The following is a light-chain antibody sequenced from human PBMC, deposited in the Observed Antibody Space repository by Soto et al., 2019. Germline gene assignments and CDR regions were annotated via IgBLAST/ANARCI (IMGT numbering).Light chain of an antibody. CDR2: GAS. CDR1: QSVSSSY. V-gene: IGKV3D-20*02. CDR3: QQRSNWPPIIT. J-gene: IGKJ4*01. Sequence: EIVLTQSPGTLSLSPGERATLSCRASQSVSSSYLAWYQQKPGQAPRLLIYGASSRATGIPDRFSGSGSGTDFTLTISRLEPEDSALYYCQQRSNWPPIITFGGGTKVDIK.